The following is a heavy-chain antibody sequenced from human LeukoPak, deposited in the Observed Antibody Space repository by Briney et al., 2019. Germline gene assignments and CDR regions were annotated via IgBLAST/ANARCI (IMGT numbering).Heavy chain of an antibody. CDR2: ISSSGTFL. CDR3: ATLESLGGSGSYFHFDY. V-gene: IGHV3-21*01. Sequence: GGSLRLSCAASGFTFSSYNMNWVRQAPGKGLEYVSSISSSGTFLYYADSVKGRFTISRDNAKNSLYLQMNSLRVEDTAVYYCATLESLGGSGSYFHFDYWGQGTLVTVSS. CDR1: GFTFSSYN. D-gene: IGHD3-10*01. J-gene: IGHJ4*02.